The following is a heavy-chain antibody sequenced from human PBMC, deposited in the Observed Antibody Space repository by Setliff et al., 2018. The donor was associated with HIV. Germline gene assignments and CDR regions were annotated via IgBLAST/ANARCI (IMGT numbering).Heavy chain of an antibody. CDR2: IYYTGTT. J-gene: IGHJ4*02. CDR3: ARLRGLNLEPFDY. V-gene: IGHV4-61*08. CDR1: GGSINTGGYY. D-gene: IGHD1-1*01. Sequence: SETLSLTCVVSGGSINTGGYYWTWIRQVPGKGLEWIGSIYYTGTTNYNPSLKSRVTISVDTSKNQFSLNLSSVTAADTAVYYCARLRGLNLEPFDYWGQGTLVTVSS.